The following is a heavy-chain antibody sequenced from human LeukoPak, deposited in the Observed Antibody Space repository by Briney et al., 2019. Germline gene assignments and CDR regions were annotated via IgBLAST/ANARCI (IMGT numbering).Heavy chain of an antibody. D-gene: IGHD1-14*01. CDR3: ASHGGNTDYYYYMDV. J-gene: IGHJ6*03. V-gene: IGHV1-69*05. Sequence: ASVKVSCKASGGTFSSYAISWGRQAPGQGLEWIGGTYHSISTENYAQKCQGRVTITTDESTSTADMELSSLRSEDMAVYYCASHGGNTDYYYYMDVWGKGTTVTVSS. CDR1: GGTFSSYA. CDR2: TYHSISTE.